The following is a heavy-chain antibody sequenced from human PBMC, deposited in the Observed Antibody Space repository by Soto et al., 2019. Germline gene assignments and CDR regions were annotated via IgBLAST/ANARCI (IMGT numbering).Heavy chain of an antibody. CDR3: VRLGYGPTDNSGYYLFDS. Sequence: QVRLQESGPGLVKPSETLSLTCSVSGGSISNYCWNWIRQPAGNGLEWIGRIYSNGITYYNPSLKSRVTMSVATSKSQVSLRRDSVTAADTAVYYCVRLGYGPTDNSGYYLFDSWGQGTLVTVSS. J-gene: IGHJ5*01. CDR1: GGSISNYC. D-gene: IGHD3-22*01. CDR2: IYSNGIT. V-gene: IGHV4-4*07.